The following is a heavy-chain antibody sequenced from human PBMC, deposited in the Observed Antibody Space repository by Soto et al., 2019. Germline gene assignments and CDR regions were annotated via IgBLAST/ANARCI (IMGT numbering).Heavy chain of an antibody. CDR3: ARGGRGGHYYVDY. D-gene: IGHD3-10*02. J-gene: IGHJ4*02. Sequence: EVQLVESGGGLVQPGGSLRLSCTASGFTFTTYWMYWVRQAPGEGLVWVSRITGDGSDTIYADSVKGRFTISRDNAKNTAELQMSSLRVEDMAVYYCARGGRGGHYYVDYWGQGTLVTVSS. V-gene: IGHV3-74*01. CDR1: GFTFTTYW. CDR2: ITGDGSDT.